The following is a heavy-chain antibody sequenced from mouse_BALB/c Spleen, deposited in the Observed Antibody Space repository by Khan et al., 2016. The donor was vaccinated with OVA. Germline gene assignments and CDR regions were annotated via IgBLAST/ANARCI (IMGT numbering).Heavy chain of an antibody. CDR2: INPTSGYT. CDR3: TRDRIAY. V-gene: IGHV1-7*01. J-gene: IGHJ2*01. CDR1: GYNFTTYW. Sequence: QVQLQQSGAELAKPGASVKMSCKASGYNFTTYWMNWVKQRPGQGMEWIGYINPTSGYTDYNERFKDKATLSADKSSSNAYMQRSSLTSEDSAVYYCTRDRIAYWGQGTTLTVSS.